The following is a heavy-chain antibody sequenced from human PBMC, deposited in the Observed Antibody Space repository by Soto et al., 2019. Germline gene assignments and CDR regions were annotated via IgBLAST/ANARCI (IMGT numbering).Heavy chain of an antibody. D-gene: IGHD2-15*01. CDR2: MYFGGSF. Sequence: SETLSLTCNVSGASVSQGYWSWIRQPPGKGLEWIGFMYFGGSFNYNPSLKSRVTISVDRSKNQFSLKLSSVTAADTAVYYCARGQVVAAQHWGQGTLVTVSS. J-gene: IGHJ4*02. CDR1: GASVSQGY. CDR3: ARGQVVAAQH. V-gene: IGHV4-59*02.